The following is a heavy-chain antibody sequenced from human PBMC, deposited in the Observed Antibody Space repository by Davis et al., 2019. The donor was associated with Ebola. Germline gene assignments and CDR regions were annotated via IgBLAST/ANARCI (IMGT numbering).Heavy chain of an antibody. D-gene: IGHD4-17*01. Sequence: SVKVSCKASGGTFSSYAISWVRQAPGQGLEWMGGIIPIFGTANYAQKFQGRVTITADESTSTAYMELSSLRSEDTAVYYCARDTTVTQDYYYYYGMDVWGQGTTVTVSS. J-gene: IGHJ6*02. V-gene: IGHV1-69*13. CDR2: IIPIFGTA. CDR3: ARDTTVTQDYYYYYGMDV. CDR1: GGTFSSYA.